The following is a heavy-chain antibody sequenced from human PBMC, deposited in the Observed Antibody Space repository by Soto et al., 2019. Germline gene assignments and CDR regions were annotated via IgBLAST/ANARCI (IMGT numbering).Heavy chain of an antibody. D-gene: IGHD3-22*01. CDR1: GYSFNNNW. Sequence: GESLKISCKGSGYSFNNNWIGWVRQMPGKGLEWMGIIHPGDSDSRYSPSFQGQVTMSVDKSINTAYLQWSSLKASDTAMYYCARRDSSGFPDYWGQGTLVTVSS. CDR2: IHPGDSDS. CDR3: ARRDSSGFPDY. V-gene: IGHV5-51*01. J-gene: IGHJ4*02.